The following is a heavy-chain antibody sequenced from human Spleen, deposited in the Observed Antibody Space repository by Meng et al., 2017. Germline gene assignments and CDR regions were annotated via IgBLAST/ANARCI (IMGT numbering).Heavy chain of an antibody. J-gene: IGHJ6*02. CDR3: ASRERHCSSTSCYDWYYYYGMDV. Sequence: ASVKVSCKASGYTFTSYDINWVRQATGQGLEWMGWMNPNSGDTGYAQKFQGRVTMTRNTSISTAYMELSSLRSEDTAVYYCASRERHCSSTSCYDWYYYYGMDVWGQGTTVTVSS. V-gene: IGHV1-8*01. D-gene: IGHD2-2*01. CDR2: MNPNSGDT. CDR1: GYTFTSYD.